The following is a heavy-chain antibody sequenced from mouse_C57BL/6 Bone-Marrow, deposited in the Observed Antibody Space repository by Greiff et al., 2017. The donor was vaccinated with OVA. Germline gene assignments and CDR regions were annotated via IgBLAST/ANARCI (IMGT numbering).Heavy chain of an antibody. CDR3: ARGDWDYFDY. CDR2: LYPRSGNN. J-gene: IGHJ2*01. V-gene: IGHV1-84*01. CDR1: GYTFTDYY. Sequence: LVESGPELVKPGASVKISCKASGYTFTDYYINWVKQRPGQGLEWIGWLYPRSGNNKYNEKFNGKATLTVDNSSSTAYMQLSSLTSEDSAVYFCARGDWDYFDYWGQGTTLTVSS. D-gene: IGHD4-1*01.